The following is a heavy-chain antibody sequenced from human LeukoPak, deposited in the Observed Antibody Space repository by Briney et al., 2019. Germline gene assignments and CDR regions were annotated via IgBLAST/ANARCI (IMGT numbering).Heavy chain of an antibody. Sequence: GASVKVSCKASGGTFSSYAISWVRQAPGQGLEWMGGIIPIFGTANYAQKFQGRVTITADESTSTAYMELSSLRSEDTAVYYCARVTYYDSSGYYFLDYWGQGTLVTVSS. D-gene: IGHD3-22*01. CDR1: GGTFSSYA. CDR2: IIPIFGTA. V-gene: IGHV1-69*13. CDR3: ARVTYYDSSGYYFLDY. J-gene: IGHJ4*02.